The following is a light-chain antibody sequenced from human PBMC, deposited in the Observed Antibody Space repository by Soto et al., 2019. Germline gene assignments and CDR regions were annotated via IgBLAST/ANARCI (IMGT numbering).Light chain of an antibody. Sequence: DIVMTQSPVTLSVSPGDRATLSCRASQSVXXNLAWFQQKPGQAPRLLIYGASAGATGIPDRFSGSGFGTXXXXXXXXLXXXDLAVXYCQQYNNWPRTFGQGTKVEMK. CDR2: GAS. V-gene: IGKV3-15*01. CDR1: QSVXXN. J-gene: IGKJ1*01. CDR3: QQYNNWPRT.